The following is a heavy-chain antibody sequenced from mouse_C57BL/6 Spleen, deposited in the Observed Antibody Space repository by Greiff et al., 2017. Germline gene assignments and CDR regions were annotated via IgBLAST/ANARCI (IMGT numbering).Heavy chain of an antibody. J-gene: IGHJ2*01. V-gene: IGHV1-82*01. D-gene: IGHD2-2*01. CDR3: ARSTRVTTGFDY. Sequence: QVQLQQSGPELVKPGASVKISCKASGYAFSSSWMNWVKQRPGKGLEWIGRIYPGDGDTNYNGKLKGKATLTADKSSSTTYMQLSRLTSEDSAVYFCARSTRVTTGFDYWGQGTTLTVSS. CDR2: IYPGDGDT. CDR1: GYAFSSSW.